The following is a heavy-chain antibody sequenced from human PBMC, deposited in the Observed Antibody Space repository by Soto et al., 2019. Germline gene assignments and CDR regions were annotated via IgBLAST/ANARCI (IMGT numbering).Heavy chain of an antibody. Sequence: PGGSLRLSCAASGFTFSSYSMNWVRQAPGKGLEWVSSISSSSSYIYYADSVKGRFTISRDNAKNSLYLQMNSLRAEDTAVYYCARGMGVVPAGWYYGMDVWGQGTTVTVSS. D-gene: IGHD2-2*01. J-gene: IGHJ6*02. CDR3: ARGMGVVPAGWYYGMDV. CDR1: GFTFSSYS. CDR2: ISSSSSYI. V-gene: IGHV3-21*01.